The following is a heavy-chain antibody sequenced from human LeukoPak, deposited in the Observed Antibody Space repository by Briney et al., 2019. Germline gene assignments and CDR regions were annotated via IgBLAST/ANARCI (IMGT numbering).Heavy chain of an antibody. CDR3: ARSGYSSGWYWYFDL. V-gene: IGHV3-23*01. CDR1: GFTFSSYA. D-gene: IGHD6-19*01. J-gene: IGHJ2*01. Sequence: GGSLRLSCAASGFTFSSYAMSWVRQAPGKGLEWVSGISGSGAGTYYSDSVKGRFTISRDNSKNTLYLQMDSLRAEDTAVYYCARSGYSSGWYWYFDLWGRGTLVTVSS. CDR2: ISGSGAGT.